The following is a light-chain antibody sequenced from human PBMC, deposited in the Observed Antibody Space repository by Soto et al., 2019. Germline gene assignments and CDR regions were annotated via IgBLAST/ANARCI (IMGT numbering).Light chain of an antibody. V-gene: IGKV1-6*01. CDR1: QDIRSD. Sequence: ALQMTQSPSSLSASVGDRVTVTCRASQDIRSDVGWYPQKPGQAPKVLLYAASRLHSGVPSRFSGSGSGTNVVLTSSSLQPEEGATDDCLQNNNYPLTFGGGTKVEIK. J-gene: IGKJ4*01. CDR3: LQNNNYPLT. CDR2: AAS.